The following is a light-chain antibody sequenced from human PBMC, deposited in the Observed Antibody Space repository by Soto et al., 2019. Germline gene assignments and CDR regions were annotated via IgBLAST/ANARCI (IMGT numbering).Light chain of an antibody. CDR3: ETWDSSIWV. Sequence: QSVLTQSSSASASLGSSVKLTCTLSSGHSTYIIAWHQHQPGKAPRFLMRLEGSGSYNKGSGVPDRFSGSSSGADRYLTISNLQSEDEADYYCETWDSSIWVFGGGTKVTVL. J-gene: IGLJ3*02. CDR2: LEGSGSY. V-gene: IGLV4-60*03. CDR1: SGHSTYI.